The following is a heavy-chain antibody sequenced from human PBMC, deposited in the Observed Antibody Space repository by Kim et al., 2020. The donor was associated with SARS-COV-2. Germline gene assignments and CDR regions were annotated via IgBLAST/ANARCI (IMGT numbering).Heavy chain of an antibody. CDR1: GYTFTSYA. J-gene: IGHJ6*02. CDR3: ARDGYIYGSGSYHPLAYYGMDV. V-gene: IGHV7-4-1*02. Sequence: ASVKVSCKASGYTFTSYAMNWVRQAPGQGLEWMGWINTNTGNPTYAQGFTGRFVFSLDTSVSTAYLQISSLKAEDTAVYYCARDGYIYGSGSYHPLAYYGMDVWGRGTTVTVSS. CDR2: INTNTGNP. D-gene: IGHD3-10*01.